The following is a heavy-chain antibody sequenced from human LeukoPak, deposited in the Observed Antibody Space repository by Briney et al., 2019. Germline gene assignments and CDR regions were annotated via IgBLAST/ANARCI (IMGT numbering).Heavy chain of an antibody. J-gene: IGHJ4*02. CDR1: GGTFSSYS. V-gene: IGHV1-69*01. Sequence: SVKVSCKASGGTFSSYSISWVRQAPGQGLEWLGGLIPIFGTANYAQKFQGRVTITADESTSTAYMELSSLRSEDTAVYYCARGWNIVVVPAGAYESYFDYWGQGTLVTVSS. D-gene: IGHD2-2*01. CDR3: ARGWNIVVVPAGAYESYFDY. CDR2: LIPIFGTA.